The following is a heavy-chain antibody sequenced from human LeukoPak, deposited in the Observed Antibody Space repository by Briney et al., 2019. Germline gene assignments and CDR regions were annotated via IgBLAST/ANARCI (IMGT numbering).Heavy chain of an antibody. Sequence: SQTLSLTCTVSGGSISSGSYYWSWIRQPAGKGLEWIGRIYTSGSTNYNPSLKSRVTISVDTSKNQFSLKLSSVTAADTAVYYCARAANSGYEGNWFDPWGQGTLVTVSS. J-gene: IGHJ5*02. CDR1: GGSISSGSYY. CDR2: IYTSGST. D-gene: IGHD5-12*01. V-gene: IGHV4-61*02. CDR3: ARAANSGYEGNWFDP.